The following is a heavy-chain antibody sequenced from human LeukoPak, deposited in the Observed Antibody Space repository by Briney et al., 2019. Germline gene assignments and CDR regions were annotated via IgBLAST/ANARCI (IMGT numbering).Heavy chain of an antibody. CDR2: ISSTGGGSYI. J-gene: IGHJ6*02. CDR3: ATHMASLISYYYYGLDV. CDR1: GFIFSDYY. D-gene: IGHD1-26*01. V-gene: IGHV3-11*01. Sequence: GGSLRLSCAASGFIFSDYYLSWIRQAPGKGLEWVSYISSTGGGSYIYYADSVKGRFTISRDNAKNSLYLQMNSLRAEDTAVYYCATHMASLISYYYYGLDVWGQGTTVTVSS.